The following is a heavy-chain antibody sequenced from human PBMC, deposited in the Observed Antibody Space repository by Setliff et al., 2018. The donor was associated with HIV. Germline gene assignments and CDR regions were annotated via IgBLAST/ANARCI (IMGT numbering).Heavy chain of an antibody. CDR2: INVGKGDT. CDR1: GYTFTTYS. Sequence: ASVKVSCKTSGYTFTTYSIHWVRQAPGQSLEWLGWINVGKGDTKYSQELQGRITLTTDTSANTAYMELSSLRSDDTAVYFCARGALLAAFDFDHWGHGTQVTVS. J-gene: IGHJ4*01. V-gene: IGHV1-3*01. CDR3: ARGALLAAFDFDH. D-gene: IGHD3-10*01.